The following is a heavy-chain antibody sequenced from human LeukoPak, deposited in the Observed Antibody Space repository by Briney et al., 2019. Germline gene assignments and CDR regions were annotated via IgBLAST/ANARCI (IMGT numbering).Heavy chain of an antibody. CDR3: ARARGIQLXRYXFDY. V-gene: IGHV1-2*02. D-gene: IGHD5-18*01. J-gene: IGHJ4*02. Sequence: ASVKVSCKASGYTFTGYYMHWVRQAPGQGLEWMGWINPNSGGTNYAQKFQGRVTMTRDTSISTAYMELSRLRSDDTAVYYCARARGIQLXRYXFDYWGQGTLVTVSS. CDR1: GYTFTGYY. CDR2: INPNSGGT.